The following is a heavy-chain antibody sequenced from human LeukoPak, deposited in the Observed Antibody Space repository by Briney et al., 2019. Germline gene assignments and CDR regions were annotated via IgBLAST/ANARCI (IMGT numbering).Heavy chain of an antibody. CDR1: GSTFSSYG. D-gene: IGHD6-13*01. V-gene: IGHV3-30*02. CDR3: AVSGIAAAGILDY. CDR2: IRYDGSNK. J-gene: IGHJ4*02. Sequence: PGGSLRLSCAASGSTFSSYGMHWVRQAPGKGLEWVAFIRYDGSNKYYADSVKGRFTISRDNSKNTLYLQMNSLRAEDTAVYYCAVSGIAAAGILDYWGQGTLVTVSS.